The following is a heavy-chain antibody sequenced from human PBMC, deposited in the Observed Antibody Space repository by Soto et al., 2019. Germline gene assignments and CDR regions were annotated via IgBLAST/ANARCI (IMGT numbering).Heavy chain of an antibody. CDR2: INPNSGGT. CDR3: ARAYGDYYEAVDI. D-gene: IGHD4-17*01. Sequence: ASVKVSCKASGYTFTGYYMHWVRQAPGQGLEWMGWINPNSGGTNYAQKFQGRVTMTRDTSISTAYMERSRLRSDDTAVYYCARAYGDYYEAVDIWGQGTMVTVSS. V-gene: IGHV1-2*02. CDR1: GYTFTGYY. J-gene: IGHJ3*02.